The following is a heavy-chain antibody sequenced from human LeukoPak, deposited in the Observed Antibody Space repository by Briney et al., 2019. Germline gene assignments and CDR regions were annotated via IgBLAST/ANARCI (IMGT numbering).Heavy chain of an antibody. CDR2: IHYSARI. J-gene: IGHJ5*02. CDR3: TREVASGWAFFDP. D-gene: IGHD5-12*01. CDR1: GYSISSGYY. V-gene: IGHV4-38-2*02. Sequence: SETLSLTCTVSGYSISSGYYWGWIRQPPGKGLEWIGSIHYSARIYYNPSLKSRLTISPDTSKNQFSLKLTSVTAADTAVYYCTREVASGWAFFDPWGQGTLAIVSS.